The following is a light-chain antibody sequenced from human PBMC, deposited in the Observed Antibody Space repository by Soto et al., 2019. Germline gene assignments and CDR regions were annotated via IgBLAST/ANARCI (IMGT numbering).Light chain of an antibody. V-gene: IGKV3-20*01. Sequence: EIVLTQSPGTLSLSPGERATLSCRASQSVSSTYIAWYQQNPGQAPRVLIYGASNTATGIPDRFSGSGSGTDFTLTISRLEPEDFAVYFCQQYGRSPPFTFGQGTKVEIK. J-gene: IGKJ2*01. CDR1: QSVSSTY. CDR3: QQYGRSPPFT. CDR2: GAS.